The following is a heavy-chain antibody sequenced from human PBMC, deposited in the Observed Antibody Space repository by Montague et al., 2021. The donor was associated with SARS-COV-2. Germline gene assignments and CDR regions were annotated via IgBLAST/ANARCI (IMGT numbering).Heavy chain of an antibody. V-gene: IGHV4-34*01. D-gene: IGHD3-10*01. CDR3: ARGARQGYGFRLGSFDY. J-gene: IGHJ4*02. CDR2: INHSGST. CDR1: GGSFSGYY. Sequence: SETLSLTCAVYGGSFSGYYWNWIRKPPGKGLEWIGEINHSGSTNYNPYLKSQVTMSVDTSKNQFSLKLSSVTAADTAVDYCARGARQGYGFRLGSFDYWGQGTLVTVSS.